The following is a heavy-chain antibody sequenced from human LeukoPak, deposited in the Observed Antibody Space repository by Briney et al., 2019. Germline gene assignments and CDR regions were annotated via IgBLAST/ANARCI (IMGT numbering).Heavy chain of an antibody. CDR3: AREVFSSGWSSFDY. J-gene: IGHJ4*02. CDR1: GFSVISNY. D-gene: IGHD6-19*01. V-gene: IGHV3-53*01. Sequence: GGSLRLSCAASGFSVISNYMSWVRQAPGKGLEWVSLIYSGGSTNYVDSVKGRFTISRDNSKNTLSLQMNSLRAEDTAVYYCAREVFSSGWSSFDYWGQGTLVTVSS. CDR2: IYSGGST.